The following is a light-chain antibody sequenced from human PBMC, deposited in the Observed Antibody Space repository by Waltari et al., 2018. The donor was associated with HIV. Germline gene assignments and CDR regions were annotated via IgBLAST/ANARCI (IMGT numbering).Light chain of an antibody. V-gene: IGKV1-39*01. Sequence: DIQMTQSPPSLSASVGGRVTITCRPSQNIDTFVSWYQQKPGEAPRLLISGASAVQSGVPSRFSGSGSGTDFTLTISSLQPEDFATYYCLQSFTAPLTFGPGTKLDIK. J-gene: IGKJ3*01. CDR1: QNIDTF. CDR3: LQSFTAPLT. CDR2: GAS.